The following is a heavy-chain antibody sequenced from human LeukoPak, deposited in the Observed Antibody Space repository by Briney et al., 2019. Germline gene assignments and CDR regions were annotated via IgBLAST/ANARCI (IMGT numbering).Heavy chain of an antibody. J-gene: IGHJ4*02. CDR1: GFTFSSCE. CDR2: ISGSGGSK. CDR3: AKARLYQLPYPNFDY. D-gene: IGHD2-2*01. V-gene: IGHV3-23*01. Sequence: GGALRLSCAASGFTFSSCEMNWVRQAPGKGLEGVSGISGSGGSKYYADSVKGRFTISRDNSKNTLYLQMNSLRAEDTAAYYCAKARLYQLPYPNFDYWGQGTLVTVSS.